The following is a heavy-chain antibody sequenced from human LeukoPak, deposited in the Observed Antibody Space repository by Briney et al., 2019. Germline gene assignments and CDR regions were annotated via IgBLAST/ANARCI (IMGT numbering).Heavy chain of an antibody. CDR1: GYTFTGYY. D-gene: IGHD3-22*01. CDR3: ARDRYYYDSSGYQTFDY. V-gene: IGHV1-2*02. J-gene: IGHJ4*02. CDR2: INPNSGGT. Sequence: ASVKVSCKASGYTFTGYYMHWARQAPGQGLEWMGWINPNSGGTNYAQKFQGRVTMTRDTSISTAYMELSRLRSDDTAVYYCARDRYYYDSSGYQTFDYWGQGTLVTVSS.